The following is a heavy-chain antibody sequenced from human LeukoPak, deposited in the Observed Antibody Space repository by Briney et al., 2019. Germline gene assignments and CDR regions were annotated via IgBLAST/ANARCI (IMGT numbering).Heavy chain of an antibody. J-gene: IGHJ4*02. D-gene: IGHD6-19*01. Sequence: SQTLSLTCGISGDSVSSNSAAWNWIRQSPSRGLEWLGRTYYRSKWFINYAPFVKSRIIINPDTPKNQVSLQLNSVTPEDTAVYYCTRSDCSSGRCPGFDNWGQGTLVTVSS. CDR2: TYYRSKWFI. V-gene: IGHV6-1*01. CDR1: GDSVSSNSAA. CDR3: TRSDCSSGRCPGFDN.